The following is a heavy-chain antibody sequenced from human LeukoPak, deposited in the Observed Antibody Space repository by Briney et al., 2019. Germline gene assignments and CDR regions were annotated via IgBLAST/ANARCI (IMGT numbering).Heavy chain of an antibody. CDR1: GFTFSDYY. CDR2: ISSSGSTI. CDR3: ALIPTGDRYYYYMDV. Sequence: PGGSLRLSCAASGFTFSDYYMSWIRQAPGKGLEWVSYISSSGSTIYYADSVKGRFTISRDNAKNSLYLQMNSLRAEDTAVYYCALIPTGDRYYYYMDVWGKGTTVTVSS. V-gene: IGHV3-11*04. J-gene: IGHJ6*03. D-gene: IGHD7-27*01.